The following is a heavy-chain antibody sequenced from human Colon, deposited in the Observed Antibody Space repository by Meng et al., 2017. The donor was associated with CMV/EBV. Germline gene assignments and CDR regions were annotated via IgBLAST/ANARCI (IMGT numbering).Heavy chain of an antibody. D-gene: IGHD3-16*01. J-gene: IGHJ4*02. CDR2: ISSGGPTI. CDR1: GFTFSNYE. Sequence: GESLKISCAASGFTFSNYEMNWVRQAPGKGLEWVSYISSGGPTIYYADSVKGRFTISRDNAKNSLYLQMKSLRAEDTAVYYCARGGSSPGPYYFDYWGQGTLVTVSS. CDR3: ARGGSSPGPYYFDY. V-gene: IGHV3-48*03.